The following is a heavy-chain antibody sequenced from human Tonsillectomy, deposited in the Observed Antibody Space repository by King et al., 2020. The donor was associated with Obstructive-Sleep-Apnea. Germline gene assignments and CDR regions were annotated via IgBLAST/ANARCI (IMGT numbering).Heavy chain of an antibody. D-gene: IGHD3-9*01. CDR3: ARGALDYDILTGYYLDY. CDR1: GGSISSYY. CDR2: IYYSGST. V-gene: IGHV4-59*01. J-gene: IGHJ4*02. Sequence: QLQESGPGLVKPSETLSLTCTVSGGSISSYYWSWIRQPPGKGLEWIGYIYYSGSTNYNPSLKSRVTISVDTSKNQFSLKLSSVTAADTAVYYCARGALDYDILTGYYLDYWSQGTLVTVSS.